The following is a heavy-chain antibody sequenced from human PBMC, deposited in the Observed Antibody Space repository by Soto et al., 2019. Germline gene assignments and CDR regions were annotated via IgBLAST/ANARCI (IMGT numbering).Heavy chain of an antibody. CDR2: ISSSSSTI. J-gene: IGHJ4*02. V-gene: IGHV3-48*01. CDR3: ARRNRYAFLSGYHGVYFDY. D-gene: IGHD3-3*01. Sequence: EVQLVESGGGLVQPGGSRGPSLEPLGCPFSSYRMNGVGQAPGKGLGGVSYISSSSSTIYYADSVKGRFTSSRDNAKNSLYLQMNSLRAEDTAVYYCARRNRYAFLSGYHGVYFDYWGQGTLVTVSS. CDR1: GCPFSSYR.